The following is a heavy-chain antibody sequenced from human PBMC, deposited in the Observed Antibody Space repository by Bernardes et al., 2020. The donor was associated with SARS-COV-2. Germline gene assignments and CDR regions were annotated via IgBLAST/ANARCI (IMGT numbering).Heavy chain of an antibody. V-gene: IGHV3-53*01. J-gene: IGHJ4*02. Sequence: GGSLRLSRAASGFTVSSNYMSWVRQAPGKGLEWVSVIYSGGSTYYADSVKGRFTISRDNSKNTLYLQMNSLRAEDTAVYYCARDIAVAGTGDDYWGQGTLVTVSS. CDR1: GFTVSSNY. CDR3: ARDIAVAGTGDDY. D-gene: IGHD6-19*01. CDR2: IYSGGST.